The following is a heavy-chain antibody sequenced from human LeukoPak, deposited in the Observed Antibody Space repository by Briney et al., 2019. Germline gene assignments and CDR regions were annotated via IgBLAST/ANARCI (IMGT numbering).Heavy chain of an antibody. Sequence: SETLSLTCAVYGGSFSGYYWSWIRQPPGKGLEWIGEINHSGSTNYNPSLKSRVTISVDTSKNQFSLKLSSVTAADTAVYYCARSTTGWTNLDYWGQGTLVTVSS. D-gene: IGHD1-1*01. V-gene: IGHV4-34*01. J-gene: IGHJ4*02. CDR3: ARSTTGWTNLDY. CDR2: INHSGST. CDR1: GGSFSGYY.